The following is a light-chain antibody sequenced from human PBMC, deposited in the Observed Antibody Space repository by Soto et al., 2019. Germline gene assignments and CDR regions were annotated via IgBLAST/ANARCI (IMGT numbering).Light chain of an antibody. Sequence: QSALTQPASVSGSPGQSIAISCSGVRTDVDGYDYVSWYQQHPGQAPQLIIYDVYNRPSGVSHRFAGSKSDDTASLTLSGLQAEDEADYYCTSYTCRTRFEVFGTGTKLTGL. J-gene: IGLJ1*01. CDR3: TSYTCRTRFEV. CDR2: DVY. CDR1: RTDVDGYDY. V-gene: IGLV2-14*03.